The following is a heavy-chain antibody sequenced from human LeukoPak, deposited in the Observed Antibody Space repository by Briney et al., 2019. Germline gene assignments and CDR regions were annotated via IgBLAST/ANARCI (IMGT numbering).Heavy chain of an antibody. CDR2: ISSSSSYI. J-gene: IGHJ1*01. V-gene: IGHV3-21*04. CDR1: GFTFSSYS. D-gene: IGHD4-17*01. Sequence: GGSLRLSCAASGFTFSSYSMTWVRQAPGKGLEWVSSISSSSSYIYYADSVKGRFTISRDNAKNSLYLQMNSLRAEDTAVYYCAKVRAKGYGDYPLQHWGQGTLVTVSS. CDR3: AKVRAKGYGDYPLQH.